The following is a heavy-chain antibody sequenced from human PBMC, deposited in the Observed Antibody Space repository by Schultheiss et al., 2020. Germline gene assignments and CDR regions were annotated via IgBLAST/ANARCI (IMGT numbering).Heavy chain of an antibody. J-gene: IGHJ6*02. CDR3: ARGSSRFAPPLSSVWFGEDFYYYYYGMDV. CDR1: GGTFSSYA. D-gene: IGHD3-10*01. CDR2: IIPIFGTA. Sequence: SVNVSCKASGGTFSSYAISWVRQAPGQGLEWMGGIIPIFGTANYAQKFQGRVTITADESTSTAYMELSSLRSEDTAVYYCARGSSRFAPPLSSVWFGEDFYYYYYGMDVWGQGTTVTVSS. V-gene: IGHV1-69*13.